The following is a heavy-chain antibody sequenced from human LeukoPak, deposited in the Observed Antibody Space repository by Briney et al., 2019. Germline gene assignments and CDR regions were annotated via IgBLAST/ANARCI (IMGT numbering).Heavy chain of an antibody. CDR3: ARVFSAVVGAYYFDY. V-gene: IGHV5-51*01. J-gene: IGHJ4*02. Sequence: GESLKISCKGARYSFTSSWIAWVRQMPGKGLEWMGIIYLGDSDTRYSPSFQGQVTISADKSISTAYLQWSSLKASDTAMYYCARVFSAVVGAYYFDYWGQGTLVTVSS. CDR1: RYSFTSSW. CDR2: IYLGDSDT. D-gene: IGHD1-26*01.